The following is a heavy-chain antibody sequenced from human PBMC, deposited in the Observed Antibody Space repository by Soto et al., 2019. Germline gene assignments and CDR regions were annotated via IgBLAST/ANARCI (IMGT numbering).Heavy chain of an antibody. J-gene: IGHJ6*02. CDR1: GFTVGLNF. CDR3: ARENYYYGMDV. Sequence: EVQLVESGGGLVQPGGSLRLSCAASGFTVGLNFMTWVRHAPGKGLEWVSVINAGGTTYYADSVKGRFSISRDDSKNTLYLQMNSLRAEDTAVYYCARENYYYGMDVWGQGTTVTVSS. V-gene: IGHV3-66*01. CDR2: INAGGTT.